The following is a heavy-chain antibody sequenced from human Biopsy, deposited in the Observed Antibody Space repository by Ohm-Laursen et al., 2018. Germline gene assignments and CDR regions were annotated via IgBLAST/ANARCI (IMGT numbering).Heavy chain of an antibody. CDR2: ISGNSDIT. J-gene: IGHJ4*02. Sequence: SLRLSCSAFGFTFSSYAMTWFRQAPGKGLEWVSTISGNSDITYDTDSVKGRFTISRDNSKNTLYLQMNSLRADDTAVYYCALAAAQTVTHFDYWGQGTLVTVSS. D-gene: IGHD4-17*01. CDR3: ALAAAQTVTHFDY. V-gene: IGHV3-23*01. CDR1: GFTFSSYA.